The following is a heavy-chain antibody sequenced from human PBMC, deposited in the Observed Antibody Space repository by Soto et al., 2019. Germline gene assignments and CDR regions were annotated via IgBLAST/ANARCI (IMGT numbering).Heavy chain of an antibody. V-gene: IGHV3-23*01. J-gene: IGHJ4*02. CDR2: ISGSGGST. D-gene: IGHD3-22*01. CDR3: AKFAYYYDSSGLTSDY. CDR1: GFTFSSYA. Sequence: EVQLLESGGGLVQPGGSLRLSCAASGFTFSSYAMSWVRQAPGKGLEWVSAISGSGGSTYYADSVKGLFTISRDNSKNTLYLQMNRLRAEDTAVYYCAKFAYYYDSSGLTSDYWGQGTLVTVSS.